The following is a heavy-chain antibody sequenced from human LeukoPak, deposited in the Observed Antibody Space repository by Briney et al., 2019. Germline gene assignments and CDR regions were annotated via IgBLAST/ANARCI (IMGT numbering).Heavy chain of an antibody. CDR1: GFTVSSNY. Sequence: HPGGSLRLSCAASGFTVSSNYMSWVRQAPGKGLEWVSVIYSGGSTYYADSVKGRFTISRDNSKNTLYLQMNSLRAEDTAVYYRAKVLGYCTNGVCYTGGDYWGQGTLVTVSS. J-gene: IGHJ4*02. D-gene: IGHD2-8*01. CDR2: IYSGGST. CDR3: AKVLGYCTNGVCYTGGDY. V-gene: IGHV3-66*01.